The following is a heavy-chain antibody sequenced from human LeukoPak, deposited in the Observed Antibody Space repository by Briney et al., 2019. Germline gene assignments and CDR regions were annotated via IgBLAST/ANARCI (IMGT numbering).Heavy chain of an antibody. CDR2: IYYSGST. CDR3: AREPPYYDFWRGSFDY. J-gene: IGHJ4*02. V-gene: IGHV4-59*01. Sequence: SETLSLTCTVSGGSISSYYWSWIRQPPGKGLEWIGYIYYSGSTNYNPSLKSRVTISVDTSKNQFSLKLSSVTAADTAVYYCAREPPYYDFWRGSFDYWGQGTLVTVSS. D-gene: IGHD3-3*01. CDR1: GGSISSYY.